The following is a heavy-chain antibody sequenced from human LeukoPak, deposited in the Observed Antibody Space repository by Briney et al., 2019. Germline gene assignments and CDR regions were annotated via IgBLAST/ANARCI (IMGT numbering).Heavy chain of an antibody. CDR3: ARDSRVVRGVRGLDV. Sequence: GASVKVSCKASGYTFTGYGISWVRQAPGQGLEWMGWISAYNGNTNYAQKLQGRVTMTTDTSTSTAYMELRSLRSDDTAVYYCARDSRVVRGVRGLDVWGQGTTVTVSS. CDR1: GYTFTGYG. D-gene: IGHD3-10*01. CDR2: ISAYNGNT. J-gene: IGHJ6*02. V-gene: IGHV1-18*01.